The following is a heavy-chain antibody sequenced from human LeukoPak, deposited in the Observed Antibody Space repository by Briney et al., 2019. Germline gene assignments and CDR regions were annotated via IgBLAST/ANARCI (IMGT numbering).Heavy chain of an antibody. Sequence: GGSLRLSCAASGFTFSSYGMHWVRQASGKGLEWVAVISYDGSNKYYADSVKGRFTISRDNSKNTLYLQMNSLRAEDTAVYYCAPDRGYSYDLAGYWGQGTLVTVSS. D-gene: IGHD5-18*01. J-gene: IGHJ4*02. V-gene: IGHV3-30*03. CDR1: GFTFSSYG. CDR2: ISYDGSNK. CDR3: APDRGYSYDLAGY.